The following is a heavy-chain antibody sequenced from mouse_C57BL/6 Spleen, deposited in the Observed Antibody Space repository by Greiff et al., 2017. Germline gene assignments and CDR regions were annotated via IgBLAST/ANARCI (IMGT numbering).Heavy chain of an antibody. CDR1: GYAFTNYL. CDR2: INPGSGGT. Sequence: VQLQQSGAELVRPGTSVTVSCKASGYAFTNYLIEWVKQRPGQGLEWIGVINPGSGGTNYNEKFKGKATLTADKSSSTAYMQLSSLTSEDAAVYFCARGGAHWYFDVWGTGTTVTVSS. CDR3: ARGGAHWYFDV. J-gene: IGHJ1*03. V-gene: IGHV1-54*01. D-gene: IGHD6-1*01.